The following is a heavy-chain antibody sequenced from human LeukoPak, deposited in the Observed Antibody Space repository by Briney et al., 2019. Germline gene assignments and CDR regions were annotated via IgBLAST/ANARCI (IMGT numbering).Heavy chain of an antibody. J-gene: IGHJ4*02. CDR2: INPNTGGT. CDR1: GYTFTGYY. V-gene: IGHV1-2*02. D-gene: IGHD3-10*01. CDR3: ARDQKGFTMVRGVIVHPPDY. Sequence: ASVKVSCKASGYTFTGYYIHWVRQAPGQGLEWMGWINPNTGGTKYAQKFQGRVTMTRDTSIDTAYMELSSLRSEDTAVYYCARDQKGFTMVRGVIVHPPDYWGQGTLVTVSS.